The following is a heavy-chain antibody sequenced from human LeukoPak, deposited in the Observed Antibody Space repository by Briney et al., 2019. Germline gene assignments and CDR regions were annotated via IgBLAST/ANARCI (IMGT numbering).Heavy chain of an antibody. CDR1: GFTFSDYY. V-gene: IGHV3-11*01. CDR2: ISTSGSTI. J-gene: IGHJ3*02. CDR3: ARSKITAGDAFDI. Sequence: GGSLRLSCAASGFTFSDYYMSWIRQAPGKGLEWVSYISTSGSTIYYADSVKGRFTISRDNAKNSLYLQMNSLRAEDTAVYYCARSKITAGDAFDIWGQGTMVTVSS. D-gene: IGHD6-13*01.